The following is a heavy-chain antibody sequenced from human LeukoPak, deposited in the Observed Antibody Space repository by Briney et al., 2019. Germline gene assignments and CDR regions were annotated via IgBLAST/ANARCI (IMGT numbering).Heavy chain of an antibody. CDR1: GYTFTSYG. CDR3: ARDTSGGPYFDY. D-gene: IGHD4-23*01. CDR2: ISAYNRDT. J-gene: IGHJ4*02. Sequence: GASVKVSCKASGYTFTSYGISWVRQASGQGLEWVGWISAYNRDTNYAQKVQGRVTLTTDTSTTTAYMELRSLRSDDTAVYYCARDTSGGPYFDYWGQGTLVTVAT. V-gene: IGHV1-18*01.